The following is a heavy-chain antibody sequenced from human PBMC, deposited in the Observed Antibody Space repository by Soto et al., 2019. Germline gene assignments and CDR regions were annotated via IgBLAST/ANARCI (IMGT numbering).Heavy chain of an antibody. Sequence: LKISCKGSGYSFTSYWIGWVRQMPGKGLEWMGIIYPGDSDTRYSPSFQGQVTISADKSISTAYLQWSSLKASDTAMYYCARRGYCTNGVCYRHGMDVWGQGTTVTVSS. V-gene: IGHV5-51*01. CDR1: GYSFTSYW. CDR3: ARRGYCTNGVCYRHGMDV. D-gene: IGHD2-8*01. J-gene: IGHJ6*02. CDR2: IYPGDSDT.